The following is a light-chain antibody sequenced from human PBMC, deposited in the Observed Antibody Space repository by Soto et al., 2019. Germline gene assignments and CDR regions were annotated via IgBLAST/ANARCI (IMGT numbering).Light chain of an antibody. CDR2: AAS. J-gene: IGKJ1*01. CDR1: QGINSY. V-gene: IGKV1-9*01. Sequence: DIQLTQSPSFLSASVGDRVTITCRASQGINSYLAWYQQKPGKAPKLLIYAASNLESGVPSRFSGSGSGTEFTLTISSLQPEDFATYYCQQLNSYPGTFGQGTKVEIK. CDR3: QQLNSYPGT.